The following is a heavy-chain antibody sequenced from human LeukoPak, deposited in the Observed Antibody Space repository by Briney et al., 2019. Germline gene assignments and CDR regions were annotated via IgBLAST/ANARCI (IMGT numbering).Heavy chain of an antibody. CDR3: ARENGSSGRGFDY. CDR1: GYTFTGYY. J-gene: IGHJ4*02. CDR2: INPNSGGT. D-gene: IGHD3-10*01. Sequence: GASVKVSCKASGYTFTGYYMHWVRQAPGQGLEWMGRINPNSGGTNYAQKFQGRVTMTRDTSISTAYMELSRLRSDDTAVYYCARENGSSGRGFDYWGQGTLVTVSP. V-gene: IGHV1-2*06.